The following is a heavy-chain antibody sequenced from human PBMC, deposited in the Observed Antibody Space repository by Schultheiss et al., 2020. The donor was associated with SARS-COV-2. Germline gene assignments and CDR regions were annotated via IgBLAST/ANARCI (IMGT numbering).Heavy chain of an antibody. V-gene: IGHV3-11*01. CDR2: ISGSGGTI. CDR1: GFAFSDHY. Sequence: GGSLRLSCAASGFAFSDHYMTWIRQAPGKGLEWVSYISGSGGTIYYADSLRGRFIISRDNAKNSLYLQMNSLSAEDSAVYYCARDNTYLGPMDVWGQGTTGTVSS. J-gene: IGHJ6*02. D-gene: IGHD2/OR15-2a*01. CDR3: ARDNTYLGPMDV.